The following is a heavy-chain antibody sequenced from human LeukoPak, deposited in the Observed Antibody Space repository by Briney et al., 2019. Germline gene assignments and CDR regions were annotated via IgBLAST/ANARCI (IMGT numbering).Heavy chain of an antibody. CDR1: GYSFTNYW. CDR3: ARLYSSSSGASNYNWFDP. Sequence: GESLKISCEVSGYSFTNYWIGWVRQMPGKGLEWMGIIYPGDSDTRYSPSFQGQVTISADKSISTAYLQWSSLKASDTAMYYCARLYSSSSGASNYNWFDPWGQGTLVTVSS. V-gene: IGHV5-51*01. J-gene: IGHJ5*02. CDR2: IYPGDSDT. D-gene: IGHD6-6*01.